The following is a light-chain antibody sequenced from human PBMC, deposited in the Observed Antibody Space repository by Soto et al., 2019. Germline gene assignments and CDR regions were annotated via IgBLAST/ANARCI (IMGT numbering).Light chain of an antibody. V-gene: IGKV1-5*03. CDR2: RAS. J-gene: IGKJ1*01. CDR3: QQYSTYWA. Sequence: DIQMTQSPSTLSGSVGDRVTITCRASQTISSWLAWYQQKPGKAPKLLIYRASNLESGVPSRFSGSGSGTEFTLTISSLQPDDFATYFCQQYSTYWAFGPGTKV. CDR1: QTISSW.